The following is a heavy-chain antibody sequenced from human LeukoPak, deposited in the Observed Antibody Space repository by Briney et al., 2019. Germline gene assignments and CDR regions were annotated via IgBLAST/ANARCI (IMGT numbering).Heavy chain of an antibody. CDR2: IVYSGST. D-gene: IGHD3-22*01. CDR3: ARARYYYEN. J-gene: IGHJ3*01. CDR1: GGPINSYY. Sequence: SETLSLTCTVTGGPINSYYWSWLRQPPGKGLGWIVYIVYSGSTNYSPSLKSRVTISVDTYKNQFSLILRSVTAADTAVYYCARARYYYENWGQGTMVTVSS. V-gene: IGHV4-59*01.